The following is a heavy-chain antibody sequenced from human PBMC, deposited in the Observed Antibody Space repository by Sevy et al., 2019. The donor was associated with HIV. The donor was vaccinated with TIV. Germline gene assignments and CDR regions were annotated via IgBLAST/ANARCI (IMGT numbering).Heavy chain of an antibody. J-gene: IGHJ4*02. CDR1: GFTFPIYS. D-gene: IGHD2-8*01. Sequence: GGSLRLSCVASGFTFPIYSVLWVRQAPGKGLEWLTLISYDGNYKYYADSLKGRFTISRDNSHNILYLQMSSLRVEDTALYFCARVAVEYCTNDCYHRFDHWGLGTLVTVSS. V-gene: IGHV3-30*04. CDR3: ARVAVEYCTNDCYHRFDH. CDR2: ISYDGNYK.